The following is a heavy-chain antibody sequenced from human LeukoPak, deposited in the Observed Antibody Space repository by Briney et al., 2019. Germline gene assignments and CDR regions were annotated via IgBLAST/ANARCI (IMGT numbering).Heavy chain of an antibody. J-gene: IGHJ4*02. CDR1: GYTFTGYY. V-gene: IGHV1-2*02. CDR2: INPNSGGT. CDR3: ARDCSGGSCYRY. D-gene: IGHD2-15*01. Sequence: ASVKVSCTASGYTFTGYYMHWVRQAPGQGLEWMGWINPNSGGTNYAQKFQGRVTMTRDTSISTAYMELSRLRSDDTAVYYCARDCSGGSCYRYWGQGTLVTVSS.